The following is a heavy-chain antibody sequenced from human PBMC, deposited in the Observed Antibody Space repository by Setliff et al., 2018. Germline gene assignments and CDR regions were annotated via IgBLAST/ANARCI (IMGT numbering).Heavy chain of an antibody. Sequence: KPSETLSLTCTVSGDSISSRRNYWGWFRQPAGKELEWIGQIYTSWSTNYNPSLKSRVTISLDTSKNQFSLSLSSVTAADTAGYYCARMSGFLYMDVWGKGTPVTVSS. CDR2: IYTSWST. D-gene: IGHD3-3*01. V-gene: IGHV4-61*09. CDR1: GDSISSRRNY. CDR3: ARMSGFLYMDV. J-gene: IGHJ6*03.